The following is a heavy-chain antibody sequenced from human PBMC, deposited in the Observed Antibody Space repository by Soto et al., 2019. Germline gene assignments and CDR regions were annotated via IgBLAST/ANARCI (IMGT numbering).Heavy chain of an antibody. CDR1: GFTFSTAV. V-gene: IGHV3-30*03. CDR2: ISHDGRAT. CDR3: AREGFTSGRCSGFDT. Sequence: QVQLVESGGDVVQPGKSLTVSCAASGFTFSTAVLHWVRQAPGRGLEWVAGISHDGRATFYIDSVKDRFIISRDNSKHTVFLEMNSLSPEDSAVYFCAREGFTSGRCSGFDTWGQGTMVIVSS. J-gene: IGHJ3*02. D-gene: IGHD6-19*01.